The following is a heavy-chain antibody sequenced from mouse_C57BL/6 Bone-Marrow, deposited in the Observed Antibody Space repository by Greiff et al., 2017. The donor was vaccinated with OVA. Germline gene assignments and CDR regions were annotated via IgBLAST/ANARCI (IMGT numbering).Heavy chain of an antibody. CDR2: IDPSDSYT. CDR1: GYTFTSYW. CDR3: ARSPHYYGSSLWFAY. D-gene: IGHD1-1*01. J-gene: IGHJ3*01. Sequence: VQLQQPGAELVKPGASVKLSCKASGYTFTSYWMQWVKQRPGQGLEWIGEIDPSDSYTNYNQKFKGKATLTVDTSSSTAYMQLSSLTSEDSAVYYCARSPHYYGSSLWFAYWGQGTLVTVSA. V-gene: IGHV1-50*01.